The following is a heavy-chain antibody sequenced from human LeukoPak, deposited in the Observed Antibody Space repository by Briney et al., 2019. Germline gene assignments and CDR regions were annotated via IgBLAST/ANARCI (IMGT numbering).Heavy chain of an antibody. CDR2: ISAYNGDI. Sequence: ASVKVSCKASGYTFTKYGVSWVRQAPGQGLEWMGWISAYNGDIKYAQRGKGRVTMTTDTSTSTVYMELRSLRSDDTAVYYCARQSGSDAFDIWGQGTMVTVSS. CDR1: GYTFTKYG. CDR3: ARQSGSDAFDI. J-gene: IGHJ3*02. V-gene: IGHV1-18*01.